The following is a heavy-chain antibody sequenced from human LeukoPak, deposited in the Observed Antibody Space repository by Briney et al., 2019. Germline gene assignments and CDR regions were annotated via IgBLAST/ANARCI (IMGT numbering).Heavy chain of an antibody. J-gene: IGHJ4*02. V-gene: IGHV3-48*03. CDR3: AKAYQRRGWYNHFDY. D-gene: IGHD6-19*01. Sequence: GGSLRLSCAASGFTFSSYEMNWVRQAPGKGLEWVSYISSSGSTIYYADSVKGRFTISRDNSKNTLYLQMNSLRAEDTAVYYCAKAYQRRGWYNHFDYWGQGTLVTVSS. CDR1: GFTFSSYE. CDR2: ISSSGSTI.